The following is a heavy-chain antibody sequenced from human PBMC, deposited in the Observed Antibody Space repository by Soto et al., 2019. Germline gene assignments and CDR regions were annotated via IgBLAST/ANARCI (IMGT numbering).Heavy chain of an antibody. CDR2: ISSSSITI. CDR3: ARDEGSSWYEIDY. Sequence: GGSLRLSCAASGFTFSSYSMNWVRQAPGKGLEWVSYISSSSITIYYADSVKGRFTISRDNAKNSLYLQMNSLRAEDTAVYYCARDEGSSWYEIDYWGQGTLVTVSS. V-gene: IGHV3-48*01. D-gene: IGHD6-13*01. CDR1: GFTFSSYS. J-gene: IGHJ4*02.